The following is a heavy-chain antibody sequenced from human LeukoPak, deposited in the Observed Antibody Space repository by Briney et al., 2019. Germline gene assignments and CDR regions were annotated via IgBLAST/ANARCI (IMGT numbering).Heavy chain of an antibody. CDR2: ISSSSSYI. J-gene: IGHJ4*02. CDR1: GFTFSSDS. CDR3: ARDAAPRHSSSPSNLDY. V-gene: IGHV3-21*01. D-gene: IGHD6-6*01. Sequence: GGSLRLSCAASGFTFSSDSMNWVRQAPGKGLEWVSSISSSSSYIYYADSVKGRFTISRDNAKNSLYLQMNSLRAEDTAVYYCARDAAPRHSSSPSNLDYWGQGTLVTVSS.